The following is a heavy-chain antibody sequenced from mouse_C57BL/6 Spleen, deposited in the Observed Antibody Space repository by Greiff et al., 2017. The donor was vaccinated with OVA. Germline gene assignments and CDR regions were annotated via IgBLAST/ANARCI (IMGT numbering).Heavy chain of an antibody. Sequence: EVQGVESGGDLVKPGGSLKLSCAASGFTFSSYGMPWVRQTPDKRLEWVATISSGGSYTYYPDSVKGRFTITRDNAKNTLYLQMSSLKSEDTAVYYGAREGSTVGAGDFDVWGTGTTVTV. D-gene: IGHD2-1*01. J-gene: IGHJ1*03. CDR1: GFTFSSYG. CDR3: AREGSTVGAGDFDV. CDR2: ISSGGSYT. V-gene: IGHV5-6*01.